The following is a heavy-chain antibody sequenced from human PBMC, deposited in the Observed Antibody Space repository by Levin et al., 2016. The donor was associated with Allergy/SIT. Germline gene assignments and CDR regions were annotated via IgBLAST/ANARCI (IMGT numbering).Heavy chain of an antibody. J-gene: IGHJ4*02. CDR2: VSYRGTT. CDR3: ARRPYTAEVD. D-gene: IGHD2-2*01. CDR1: GDSISSTY. V-gene: IGHV4-59*04. Sequence: SETLSLTCTVSGDSISSTYWSWIRQPPGKGLEWIGSVSYRGTTYYNPSLKGRVTVSLDTSNNHFSLRLTSVTAADTAFYYCARRPYTAEVDWGQGTLVTVSS.